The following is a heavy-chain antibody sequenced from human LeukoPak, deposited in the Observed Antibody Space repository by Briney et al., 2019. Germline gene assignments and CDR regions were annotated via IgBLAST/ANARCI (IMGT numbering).Heavy chain of an antibody. CDR2: ITPILGIA. CDR3: ARDLTHYCTNGVCRDY. V-gene: IGHV1-69*04. J-gene: IGHJ4*02. Sequence: GASVTVSCTASGGTFSSYAISWVRQAPGQGLEWMGRITPILGIANYAQKFQGRVTITADKSTSTAYMELSSLRPEDTAVYYCARDLTHYCTNGVCRDYWGQGTLVTVSS. D-gene: IGHD2-8*01. CDR1: GGTFSSYA.